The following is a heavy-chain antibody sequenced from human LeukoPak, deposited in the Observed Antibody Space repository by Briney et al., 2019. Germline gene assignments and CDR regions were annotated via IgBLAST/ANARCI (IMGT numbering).Heavy chain of an antibody. D-gene: IGHD6-13*01. J-gene: IGHJ4*02. CDR3: AKGKQQLVSYCFDY. V-gene: IGHV3-21*01. CDR2: ISSSSSYI. CDR1: GFTFSSYS. Sequence: GGSLRLSCAASGFTFSSYSMNWVRQAPGKGLEWVSSISSSSSYIYYADSVKGRFTISRDNAKNSLYLQMNSLRAEDTAVYYCAKGKQQLVSYCFDYWGLGTLVTVSS.